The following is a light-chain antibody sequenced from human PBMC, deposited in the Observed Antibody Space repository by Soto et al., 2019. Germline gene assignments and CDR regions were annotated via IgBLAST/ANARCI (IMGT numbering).Light chain of an antibody. CDR2: EVS. V-gene: IGLV2-14*01. CDR3: SSYTSSSTLLYV. Sequence: ALTXPASVSGSPGQSITISCTGTSSDVGGYNYVSWYQQHPGKAPKLMIYEVSNRPSGVSNRFSGSKSGNTASLTISGLQAEDEADYYCSSYTSSSTLLYVFGTGTKVTVL. J-gene: IGLJ1*01. CDR1: SSDVGGYNY.